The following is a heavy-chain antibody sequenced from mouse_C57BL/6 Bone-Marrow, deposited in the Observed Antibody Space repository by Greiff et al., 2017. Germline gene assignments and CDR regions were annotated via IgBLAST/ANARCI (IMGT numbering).Heavy chain of an antibody. V-gene: IGHV5-4*01. CDR2: ISDGGSYT. CDR3: ARDGGQLRLLHFDY. J-gene: IGHJ2*01. D-gene: IGHD3-2*02. CDR1: GFTFSSYA. Sequence: EVQVVESGGGLVKPGGSLKLSCAASGFTFSSYAMSWVRQTPEKRLEWVATISDGGSYTYYPDNVKGRFTISRDNAKNNLYLQMSHLKSEDTAMYYCARDGGQLRLLHFDYWGQGTTLTVSS.